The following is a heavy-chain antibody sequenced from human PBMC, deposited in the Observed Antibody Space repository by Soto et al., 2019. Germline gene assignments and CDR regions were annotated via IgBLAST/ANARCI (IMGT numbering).Heavy chain of an antibody. Sequence: SETLSLTCAVSGGSISSSSYYWAWIRQPPGKGLEWIGTIYYSGSTYYNPSLKSRVTISVDTSKNQFSLQLSSVSAADTAVYYCARGPSGDKVDYWGQGTLVTVSS. CDR3: ARGPSGDKVDY. CDR1: GGSISSSSYY. J-gene: IGHJ4*02. CDR2: IYYSGST. D-gene: IGHD7-27*01. V-gene: IGHV4-39*01.